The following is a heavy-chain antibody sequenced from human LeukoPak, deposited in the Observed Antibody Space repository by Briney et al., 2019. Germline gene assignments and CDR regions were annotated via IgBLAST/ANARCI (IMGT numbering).Heavy chain of an antibody. CDR1: GFTFSSYA. CDR3: ARGMVRGVSRDY. CDR2: ISSSSSYI. Sequence: GGSLRLSCAASGFTFSSYAMSWVRQAPGKGLEWVSSISSSSSYIYYADSVKGRFTISRDNAKNSLYLQMNSLRAEDTAVYYCARGMVRGVSRDYWGQGTLVTVSS. D-gene: IGHD3-10*01. V-gene: IGHV3-21*01. J-gene: IGHJ4*02.